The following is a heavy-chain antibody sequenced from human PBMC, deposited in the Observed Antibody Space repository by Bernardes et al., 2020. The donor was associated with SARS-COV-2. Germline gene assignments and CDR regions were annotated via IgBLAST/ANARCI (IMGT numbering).Heavy chain of an antibody. V-gene: IGHV3-33*01. CDR1: GFTFSSYG. J-gene: IGHJ4*02. Sequence: GGSLRLSCAASGFTFSSYGMHWVRQAPGKGLEWVAVIWFDGSNEYYADSVKGRFTISRDNSKNTLYLQMNSLRAEDSAVYYCARDYGDYVDTVDYWGQGTLGTVAS. CDR2: IWFDGSNE. D-gene: IGHD4-17*01. CDR3: ARDYGDYVDTVDY.